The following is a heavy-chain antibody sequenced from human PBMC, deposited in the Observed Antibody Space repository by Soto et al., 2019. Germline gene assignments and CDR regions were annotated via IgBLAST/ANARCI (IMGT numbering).Heavy chain of an antibody. D-gene: IGHD1-26*01. V-gene: IGHV3-21*01. Sequence: GGSLRLSCAASGFTFSTYSMNWVRQAPGKGLESVSSISSSSSYIYYADSVKGRFTISRDNAKNSLYLQMNSLRAEDTAVYYCARDIGSHSGGSYSYYYGLDVWGQGTTVTVSS. CDR2: ISSSSSYI. CDR1: GFTFSTYS. CDR3: ARDIGSHSGGSYSYYYGLDV. J-gene: IGHJ6*02.